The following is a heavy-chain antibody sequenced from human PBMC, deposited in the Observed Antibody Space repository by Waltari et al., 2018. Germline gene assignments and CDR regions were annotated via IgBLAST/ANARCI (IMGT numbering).Heavy chain of an antibody. D-gene: IGHD6-6*01. Sequence: EVQLVEFGGGLVKPGGSLRLSCSAYGFTFTDGWMSWARQDPGKGLEWVARIKSKRSGGTTDYAEAVKGRCTISRDDSKSTLYLEMNSLKTEDTAVYYCTTDGGIGPRPIFDSWGRGTLVTVSS. CDR2: IKSKRSGGTT. CDR1: GFTFTDGW. CDR3: TTDGGIGPRPIFDS. V-gene: IGHV3-15*01. J-gene: IGHJ4*02.